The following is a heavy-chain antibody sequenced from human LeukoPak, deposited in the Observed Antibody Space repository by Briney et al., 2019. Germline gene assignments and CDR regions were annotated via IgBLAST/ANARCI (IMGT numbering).Heavy chain of an antibody. D-gene: IGHD3-10*01. CDR1: GGTFSFYA. J-gene: IGHJ4*02. V-gene: IGHV1-69*04. CDR3: ARAVVVARGLMAYFDY. CDR2: IIPIPGMA. Sequence: SVKVSCKASGGTFSFYAINWVRQAPGQGLEWMGRIIPIPGMANYAQKFQGRVTITADSSTSTAYMEVSSLRSEDTAVYYCARAVVVARGLMAYFDYWGQGSLVTVSS.